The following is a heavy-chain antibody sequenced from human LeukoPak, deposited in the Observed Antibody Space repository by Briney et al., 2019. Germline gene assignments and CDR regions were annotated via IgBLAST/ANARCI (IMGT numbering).Heavy chain of an antibody. CDR1: GGSISSYY. Sequence: MPSETLSLTCTVSGGSISSYYWSWIRQPAGKGLEWIGRIYTSGSTNYNPSLKSRVTMSVDTSKNQFSLKLSSVTAADTAVYYCARVDCSSTSCYGYFDYWSQGTLVTVSS. CDR2: IYTSGST. J-gene: IGHJ4*02. V-gene: IGHV4-4*07. D-gene: IGHD2-2*01. CDR3: ARVDCSSTSCYGYFDY.